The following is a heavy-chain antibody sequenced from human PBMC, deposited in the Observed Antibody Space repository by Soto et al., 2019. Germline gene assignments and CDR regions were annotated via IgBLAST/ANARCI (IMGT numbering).Heavy chain of an antibody. CDR2: IYYSGST. CDR1: GGSISTYY. J-gene: IGHJ4*02. D-gene: IGHD3-16*01. CDR3: ARERSDYIWESWQCYFDY. Sequence: SETLSLTCTVSGGSISTYYWSWIRQPPGKGLEWIGYIYYSGSTNYNPSLKSRVTISIDTSKNQFSLKLSSVTAADTAVYYCARERSDYIWESWQCYFDYWGQGTLVTVS. V-gene: IGHV4-59*01.